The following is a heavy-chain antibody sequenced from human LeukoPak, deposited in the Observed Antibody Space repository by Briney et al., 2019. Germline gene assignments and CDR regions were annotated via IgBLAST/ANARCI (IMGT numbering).Heavy chain of an antibody. Sequence: GGSLRLSCAASGFSFNSYYMNWVRQAPGKGLEWVSSISTSSTYIYYADSVKGRFTISRDNAKNSLYLQMNSLRAEDTAVYYCARDRGDYYDSSGYYPYGLDYWDQGTLVTVSS. CDR2: ISTSSTYI. CDR1: GFSFNSYY. J-gene: IGHJ4*02. CDR3: ARDRGDYYDSSGYYPYGLDY. D-gene: IGHD3-22*01. V-gene: IGHV3-21*01.